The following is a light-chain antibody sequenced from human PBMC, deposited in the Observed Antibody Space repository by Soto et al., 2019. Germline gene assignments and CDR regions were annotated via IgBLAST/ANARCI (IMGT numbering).Light chain of an antibody. Sequence: IGLTQSPGTLSLSPGERATLSCRASQSVSSSYLAWYQQKPGQAPRLLIYGASSRATGIPDRFSGSGSGTDFTLTISRLEPEDFAVYYCQQYGSPGTFGQGTKVDIK. CDR3: QQYGSPGT. CDR2: GAS. J-gene: IGKJ1*01. CDR1: QSVSSSY. V-gene: IGKV3-20*01.